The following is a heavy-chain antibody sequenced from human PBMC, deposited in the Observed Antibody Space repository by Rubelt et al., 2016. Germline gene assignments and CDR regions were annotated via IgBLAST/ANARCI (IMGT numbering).Heavy chain of an antibody. D-gene: IGHD3-10*01. Sequence: QVQLQESGPGLVKPSETLSLSCTVSGGSISGYYWSWLRQPRGKGLDWIGYISYSGSTNYNPSLKSRVPISVDTSKNQFSLTLGSVTAADTAVYYCARCPYYYGSGRLNWCDPWGQGTLVTVSS. V-gene: IGHV4-59*12. CDR1: GGSISGYY. J-gene: IGHJ5*02. CDR2: ISYSGST. CDR3: ARCPYYYGSGRLNWCDP.